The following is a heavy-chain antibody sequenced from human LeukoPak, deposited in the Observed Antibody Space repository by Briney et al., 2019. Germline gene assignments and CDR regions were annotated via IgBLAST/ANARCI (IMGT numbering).Heavy chain of an antibody. Sequence: PSETLSLTCTVSGGSISSYYWSWIRQPPGKGLEWIGYIYYSGSTNYNPSLKSRVTISVDTSKNQFSLKLSSVTAADTAVYYCAGWNSSSWYGFDYWGQGTLVTVSS. D-gene: IGHD6-13*01. CDR1: GGSISSYY. CDR2: IYYSGST. J-gene: IGHJ4*02. V-gene: IGHV4-59*01. CDR3: AGWNSSSWYGFDY.